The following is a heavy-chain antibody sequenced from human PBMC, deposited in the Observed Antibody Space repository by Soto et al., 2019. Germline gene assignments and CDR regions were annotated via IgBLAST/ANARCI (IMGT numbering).Heavy chain of an antibody. CDR1: GVTFTSSA. D-gene: IGHD1-7*01. Sequence: AVKVSCKASGVTFTSSAVQWVRQARGQRLEWIGWIVVGSGNTNYAQKFQERVTITRDMSTSTAYMELSSLRSEDTAVYYCAASPFGITGTTKPYYYYGMDVWGQGTTVTSP. V-gene: IGHV1-58*01. CDR3: AASPFGITGTTKPYYYYGMDV. J-gene: IGHJ6*02. CDR2: IVVGSGNT.